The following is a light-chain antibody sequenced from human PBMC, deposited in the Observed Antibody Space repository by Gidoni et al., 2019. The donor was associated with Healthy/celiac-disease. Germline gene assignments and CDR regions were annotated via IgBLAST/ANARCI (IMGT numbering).Light chain of an antibody. CDR3: QQYGSSPRT. Sequence: EIVLTQSPGTLSLSPGERATLSCRDSQSVSSSYLAWYQQKPGKAPRLLIYGASSRPTGIPDRFSGSGSGTDFTLTISRREPEDFAVYYCQQYGSSPRTFGQGTKVEIK. J-gene: IGKJ1*01. CDR1: QSVSSSY. V-gene: IGKV3-20*01. CDR2: GAS.